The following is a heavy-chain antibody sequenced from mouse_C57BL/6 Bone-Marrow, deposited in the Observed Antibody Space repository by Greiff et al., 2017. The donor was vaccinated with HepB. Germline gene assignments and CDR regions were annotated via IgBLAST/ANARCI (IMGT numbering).Heavy chain of an antibody. Sequence: VQLQQSGAELARPGASVKLSCKASGYTFTSYGISWVKQRPGQGLEWIGEIYPRSGNTYYNEKFKGKATLTADKSSSTAYMELRSLTSEDSAVYFCARGRYFDVWGTGTTVTVSS. CDR1: GYTFTSYG. CDR3: ARGRYFDV. J-gene: IGHJ1*03. CDR2: IYPRSGNT. V-gene: IGHV1-81*01.